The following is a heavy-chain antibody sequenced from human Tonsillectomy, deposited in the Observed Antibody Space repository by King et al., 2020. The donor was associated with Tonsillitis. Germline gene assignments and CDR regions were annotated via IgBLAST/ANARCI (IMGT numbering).Heavy chain of an antibody. CDR1: GGSISSGGYS. Sequence: VQLQESGPGLVKPSQTLSLTCAVSGGSISSGGYSWSWIRQPPGKGLEWIGYIYYSGSTYYNPSLKSRVTISVDTSKNQFSLKLSSVTAADTAVYYCARQLSTQYRTEGMLHAFDIWGQGTMVTVSS. CDR3: ARQLSTQYRTEGMLHAFDI. D-gene: IGHD3-10*02. CDR2: IYYSGST. V-gene: IGHV4-30-4*07. J-gene: IGHJ3*02.